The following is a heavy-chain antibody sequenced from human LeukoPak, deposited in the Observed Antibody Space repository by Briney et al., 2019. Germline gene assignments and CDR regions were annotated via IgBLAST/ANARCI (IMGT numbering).Heavy chain of an antibody. D-gene: IGHD3-9*01. CDR2: INPNSGGT. CDR3: ARGPVGGYFDWLPHYYYGMDV. CDR1: GYTFTGYY. J-gene: IGHJ6*02. V-gene: IGHV1-2*02. Sequence: ASVKVSCKASGYTFTGYYMHWVRQAPGQGLEWMGWINPNSGGTNYAQKFQGRVTMTRNTSISTAYMELSSLRSEDTAVYYCARGPVGGYFDWLPHYYYGMDVWGQGTTVTVSS.